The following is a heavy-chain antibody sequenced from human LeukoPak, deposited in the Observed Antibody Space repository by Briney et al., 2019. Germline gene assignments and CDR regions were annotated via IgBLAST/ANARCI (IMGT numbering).Heavy chain of an antibody. CDR3: ARDGTPAAANVYYYYGMDV. V-gene: IGHV1-46*01. CDR2: INPSGGST. CDR1: GYTFTSYY. D-gene: IGHD2-2*01. Sequence: ASVKVSCKASGYTFTSYYMHWVRQAPGQGLEWMGIINPSGGSTSYAQKFQGRVTMTRDTSTSTVYMELSSLRSEDTAVYYCARDGTPAAANVYYYYGMDVWGQGTTVTVSS. J-gene: IGHJ6*02.